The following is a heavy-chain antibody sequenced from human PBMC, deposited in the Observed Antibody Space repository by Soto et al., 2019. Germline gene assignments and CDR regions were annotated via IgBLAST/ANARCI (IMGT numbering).Heavy chain of an antibody. Sequence: GGSLRLSCAASGFTLNDYYMSWIRKAPGKGLEWVSYISSGGVYINYADSVKGRFTISRDTAKSSLYLQMNSLRAEDTAVYYCARAYGPFTWGQGTLVTVSS. CDR2: ISSGGVYI. J-gene: IGHJ5*02. CDR3: ARAYGPFT. D-gene: IGHD3-10*01. CDR1: GFTLNDYY. V-gene: IGHV3-11*06.